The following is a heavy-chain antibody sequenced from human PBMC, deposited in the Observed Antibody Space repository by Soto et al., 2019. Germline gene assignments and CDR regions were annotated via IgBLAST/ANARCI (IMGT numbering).Heavy chain of an antibody. CDR1: GGSISSYY. CDR3: ARLIPFPVNWFDP. J-gene: IGHJ5*02. Sequence: SETLSLTCTVSGGSISSYYWSWIRQPPGKGLEWIGYIYYSGSTNYNPSLKSRVTISVDTSKNQFSLKLSSVTAADTAVYYCARLIPFPVNWFDPWGQGTLVTVSS. CDR2: IYYSGST. V-gene: IGHV4-59*08. D-gene: IGHD3-16*01.